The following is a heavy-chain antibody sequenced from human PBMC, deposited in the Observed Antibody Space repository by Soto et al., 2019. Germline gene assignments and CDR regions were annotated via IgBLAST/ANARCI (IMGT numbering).Heavy chain of an antibody. Sequence: QVQLVQSGTEVKRPGASVKVSCKASGYTFTSDYIHCVRQAPGHGLEWMGLIDPSTGSTNYAQKFQGRVTMTRDTSTTTVFMELSSLRSEDTAVYYCAREKAVAAAMSAFDIWGQGTMVTVSS. CDR3: AREKAVAAAMSAFDI. V-gene: IGHV1-46*01. J-gene: IGHJ3*02. D-gene: IGHD2-15*01. CDR2: IDPSTGST. CDR1: GYTFTSDY.